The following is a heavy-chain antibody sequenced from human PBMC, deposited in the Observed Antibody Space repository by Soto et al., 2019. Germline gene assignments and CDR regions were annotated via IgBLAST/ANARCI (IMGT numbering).Heavy chain of an antibody. CDR3: AKASGYTSGWCHY. CDR2: ISGGADTT. CDR1: GFAFSSFA. V-gene: IGHV3-23*01. J-gene: IGHJ4*01. Sequence: EVQLLESGGGLVQPGGSLRLSCTASGFAFSSFAVTWVRQGPGKGLEWVSTISGGADTTYYADSVQGRSTISKDSSKVTVCLQSTNLRHEATAVDYCAKASGYTSGWCHYCGHGTLVAVSS. D-gene: IGHD6-19*01.